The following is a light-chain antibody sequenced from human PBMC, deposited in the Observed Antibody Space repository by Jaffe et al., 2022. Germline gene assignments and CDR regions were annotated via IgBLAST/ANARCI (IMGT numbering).Light chain of an antibody. CDR2: DVS. J-gene: IGKJ2*01. CDR3: HQYTQLPRT. CDR1: QDISNY. Sequence: DIQMTQSPASLSASVGDRVTITCQASQDISNYLNWFHQKPGQVPKLLIYDVSNLETGVPSRFSGSGSGTKFTLTISSLQPEDIGSYYCHQYTQLPRTFGQGTKVAIK. V-gene: IGKV1-33*01.